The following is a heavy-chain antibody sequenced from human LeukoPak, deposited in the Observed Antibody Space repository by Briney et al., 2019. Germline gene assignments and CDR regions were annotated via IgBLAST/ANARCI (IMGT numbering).Heavy chain of an antibody. J-gene: IGHJ5*02. CDR2: IIPILGIA. V-gene: IGHV1-69*02. D-gene: IGHD3-10*01. Sequence: ASVKVSCKASGGTFSSYTISWVRQAPGQGLEWMGRIIPILGIANYAQKFQGRVTITADKSTSTAYMELSSLRSEDTAVYYCALLWFGEEINWFDPWGQGTLVTVSS. CDR1: GGTFSSYT. CDR3: ALLWFGEEINWFDP.